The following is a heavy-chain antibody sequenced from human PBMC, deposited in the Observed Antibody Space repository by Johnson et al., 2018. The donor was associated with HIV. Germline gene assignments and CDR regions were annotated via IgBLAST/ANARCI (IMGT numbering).Heavy chain of an antibody. Sequence: QMLLVESGGGVVQTGTSLRLSCAASGFTFNTYGMHWVRQAPGKGLEWVALMSHDGSNKYYTDPVKGRFTISRDNSKNALYLQMHNQTTGYTAVYYCAKGYYDAPFGFDIWGQGTMVIVSS. CDR1: GFTFNTYG. V-gene: IGHV3-30*18. CDR2: MSHDGSNK. D-gene: IGHD3-3*01. J-gene: IGHJ3*02. CDR3: AKGYYDAPFGFDI.